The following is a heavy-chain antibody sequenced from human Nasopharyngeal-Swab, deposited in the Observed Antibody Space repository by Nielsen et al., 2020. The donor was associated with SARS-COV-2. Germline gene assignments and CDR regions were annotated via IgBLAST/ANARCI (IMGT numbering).Heavy chain of an antibody. V-gene: IGHV4-61*08. J-gene: IGHJ6*02. CDR3: ARERKGTIFGVVIMKGARRMDV. Sequence: SETLSLTCTVSGVSYDFMEAFYWAWIRQAPGQGLEWIGSCSGGGNCNFNPSLKSRVTISVDTSKNQFSLKLSSVTAADTAVYYCARERKGTIFGVVIMKGARRMDVWGQGTTVTVSS. D-gene: IGHD3-3*01. CDR1: GVSYDFMEAFY. CDR2: CSGGGNC.